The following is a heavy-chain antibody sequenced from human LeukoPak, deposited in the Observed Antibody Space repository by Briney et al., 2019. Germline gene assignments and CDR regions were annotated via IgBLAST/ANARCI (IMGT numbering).Heavy chain of an antibody. CDR3: ARDRHGDYYYYGMDV. J-gene: IGHJ6*02. CDR2: IYHSGST. Sequence: SGTLSLTCAVPGGSISSSNWWSWVRQPPGKGLEWIGEIYHSGSTNYNPSLKSRVTISVDKSKNQFSLKLSSVTAADTAVYYCARDRHGDYYYYGMDVWGQGTTVTVSS. D-gene: IGHD7-27*01. CDR1: GGSISSSNW. V-gene: IGHV4-4*02.